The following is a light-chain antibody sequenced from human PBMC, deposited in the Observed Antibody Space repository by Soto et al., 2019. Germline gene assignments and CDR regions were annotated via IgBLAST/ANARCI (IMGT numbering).Light chain of an antibody. CDR2: DVS. Sequence: QSALTQPASVSGSPGQSITISCTGTSSDVGGYNYVSWYQQHPGKAPKLMIYDVSNRPSGVSNRFSGSKSGNTASLTISGLQAGDEVDYCCSSYTSSTTLYVFGTGTKVTVL. CDR1: SSDVGGYNY. CDR3: SSYTSSTTLYV. J-gene: IGLJ1*01. V-gene: IGLV2-14*01.